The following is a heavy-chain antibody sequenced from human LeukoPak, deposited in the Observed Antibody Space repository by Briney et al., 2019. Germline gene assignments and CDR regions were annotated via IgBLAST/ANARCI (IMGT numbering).Heavy chain of an antibody. Sequence: SVKVSCKASGGTFSSYAISWVRQAPGQGLEWMGRIIPILGIANYAQKFQGRVTITADKSTSTAYMELSSLRSEDTAVYYCASQIAPYYYDSSGYPEPWGQGTLVTVSS. CDR3: ASQIAPYYYDSSGYPEP. CDR2: IIPILGIA. V-gene: IGHV1-69*04. CDR1: GGTFSSYA. D-gene: IGHD3-22*01. J-gene: IGHJ5*02.